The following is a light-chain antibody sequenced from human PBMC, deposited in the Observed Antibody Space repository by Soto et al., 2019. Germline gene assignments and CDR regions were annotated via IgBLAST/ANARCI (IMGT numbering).Light chain of an antibody. CDR3: QKYNSAPWT. Sequence: DIQMTQSPSSVSASVGDRVPITCRASQGISDYLAWYQQNQGRVPKLLIYGASTLHSGVPSRFSGSGSGTEFTLTISSLQPEDVATYYCQKYNSAPWTFGQGTTVEIK. V-gene: IGKV1-27*01. CDR1: QGISDY. J-gene: IGKJ1*01. CDR2: GAS.